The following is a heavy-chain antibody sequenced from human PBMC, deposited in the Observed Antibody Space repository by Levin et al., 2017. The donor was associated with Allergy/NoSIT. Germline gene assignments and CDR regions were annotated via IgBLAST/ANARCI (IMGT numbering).Heavy chain of an antibody. Sequence: GGSLRLSCAASGFTFSSYAMHWVRQAPGKGLEWVAVISYDGSNKYYADSVKGRFTISRDNSKNTLYLQMNSLRAEDTAVYYCARSINSGSLYYYYGMDVWGQGTTVTVSS. J-gene: IGHJ6*02. CDR2: ISYDGSNK. CDR1: GFTFSSYA. V-gene: IGHV3-30-3*01. D-gene: IGHD5-12*01. CDR3: ARSINSGSLYYYYGMDV.